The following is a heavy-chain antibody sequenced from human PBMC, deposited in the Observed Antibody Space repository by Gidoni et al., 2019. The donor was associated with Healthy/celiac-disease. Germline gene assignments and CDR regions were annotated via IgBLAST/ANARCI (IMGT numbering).Heavy chain of an antibody. V-gene: IGHV3-30*04. J-gene: IGHJ4*01. CDR3: ARLGGWVIDGNDY. CDR1: GFTFSSYA. D-gene: IGHD6-19*01. CDR2: ISYDGSNK. Sequence: QVQLVESGGGVVQPGRSLRLSCAASGFTFSSYAMHWVRQAPGKGLEWVAVISYDGSNKYYADSVKGRFTISRDNSKNTLYLQMNSLRAEDTAVYYCARLGGWVIDGNDYWGQGTLVTVSS.